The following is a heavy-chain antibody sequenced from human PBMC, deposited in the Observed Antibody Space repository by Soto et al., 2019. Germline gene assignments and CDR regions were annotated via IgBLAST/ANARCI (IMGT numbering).Heavy chain of an antibody. J-gene: IGHJ3*02. V-gene: IGHV1-69*01. D-gene: IGHD3-22*01. CDR3: ARTLGYYYDSSGPSDAFDI. CDR1: GGTFSSYA. CDR2: IIPIFGTA. Sequence: QVQLVQSGAEVKKPGSSVKVSCKASGGTFSSYAISWVRQAPGQGLEWMGGIIPIFGTANYAQKFQGRVTITADESTSTAYMGLSSLRSEDTAVYYCARTLGYYYDSSGPSDAFDIWGQGTMVTVSS.